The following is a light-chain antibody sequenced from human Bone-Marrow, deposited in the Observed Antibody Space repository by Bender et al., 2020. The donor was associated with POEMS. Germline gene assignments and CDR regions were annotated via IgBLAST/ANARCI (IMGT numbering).Light chain of an antibody. CDR1: SSDVGSYDV. J-gene: IGLJ3*02. Sequence: QSALTQPASVSGSPGQSITISCTGTSSDVGSYDVVSWYQQHPGKAPKLVIYDVSNRPSGVSNRFSGSKSDNTASLAISGLQSEDEADYYCAVWDDSLNGWVFGGGTKLTVL. CDR3: AVWDDSLNGWV. CDR2: DVS. V-gene: IGLV2-14*02.